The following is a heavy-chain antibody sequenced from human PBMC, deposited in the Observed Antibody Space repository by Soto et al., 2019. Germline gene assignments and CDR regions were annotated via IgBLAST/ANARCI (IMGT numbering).Heavy chain of an antibody. CDR2: ISGSGGST. CDR1: GFTFSSYA. D-gene: IGHD2-2*01. Sequence: GGSLRLSCAASGFTFSSYAMSWVRQAPGKGLEWVSAISGSGGSTYYADSVKGRFTISRDNSKNTLYLQMNSLRAEDTAVYYCAKSTWFYYYYGMDVWGQGTTVTVSS. V-gene: IGHV3-23*01. CDR3: AKSTWFYYYYGMDV. J-gene: IGHJ6*02.